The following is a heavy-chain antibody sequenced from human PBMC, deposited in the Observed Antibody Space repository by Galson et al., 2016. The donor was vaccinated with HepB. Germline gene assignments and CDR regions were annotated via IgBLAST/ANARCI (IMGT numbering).Heavy chain of an antibody. CDR2: VNPNSGGT. J-gene: IGHJ3*01. CDR3: ARRPRSSDAFDV. D-gene: IGHD3-3*01. V-gene: IGHV1-2*07. CDR1: GYTFIGYY. Sequence: SVKVSCKASGYTFIGYYLHWVRQAPGQGLGWMGWVNPNSGGTNYAHKFKGRVTMTRDTSINTVYVELSRLTSDDTAVYYCARRPRSSDAFDVWGQGTLVTVSS.